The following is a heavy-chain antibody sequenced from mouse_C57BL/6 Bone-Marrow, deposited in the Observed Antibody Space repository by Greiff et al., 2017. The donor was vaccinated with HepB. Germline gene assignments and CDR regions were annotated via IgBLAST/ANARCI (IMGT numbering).Heavy chain of an antibody. D-gene: IGHD1-1*01. V-gene: IGHV1-61*01. CDR1: GYTFTSYW. Sequence: QVQLQQPGAELVRPGSSVKLSCKASGYTFTSYWMDWVKQRPGQGLEWIGNIYPSDSETHYNQKFKDKATLTVDKSSSTAYMQLSSLTSEDSAVYYCARSGYGKEYYYAMGYWGQGTSVTVAS. CDR2: IYPSDSET. CDR3: ARSGYGKEYYYAMGY. J-gene: IGHJ4*01.